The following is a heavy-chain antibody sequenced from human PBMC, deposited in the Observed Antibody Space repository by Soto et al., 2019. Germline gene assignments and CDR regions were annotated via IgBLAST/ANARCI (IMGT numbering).Heavy chain of an antibody. CDR2: IDPSDSQT. J-gene: IGHJ4*02. Sequence: PGESLKISCQGSGYSLAGYWSTWVRQKPGKGLEWMGRIDPSDSQTYYSPSFRGHVTISVTKSITTVFLQWSSLRAPDTAMYYCARQIYDSDTGPNFQYYFDSWGQGTPVTVSS. CDR3: ARQIYDSDTGPNFQYYFDS. D-gene: IGHD3-22*01. V-gene: IGHV5-10-1*01. CDR1: GYSLAGYW.